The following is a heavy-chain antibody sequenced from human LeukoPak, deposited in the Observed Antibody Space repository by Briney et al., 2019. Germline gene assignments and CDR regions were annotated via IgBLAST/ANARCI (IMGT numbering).Heavy chain of an antibody. J-gene: IGHJ6*03. CDR3: ARGLAHGSGYNAPRFYYMDV. CDR1: GGSFTGYF. Sequence: NPSETLCLTCDVYGGSFTGYFWMWIRQPPGKGLEWMGEVTHSGTTNYIASLRTRVTISLDASQNQFSLNLRSLTGADTAVYFWARGLAHGSGYNAPRFYYMDVWGKGTTVIVSS. CDR2: VTHSGTT. V-gene: IGHV4-34*01. D-gene: IGHD1-14*01.